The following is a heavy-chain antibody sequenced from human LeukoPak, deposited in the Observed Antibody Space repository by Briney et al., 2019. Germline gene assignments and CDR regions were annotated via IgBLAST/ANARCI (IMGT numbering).Heavy chain of an antibody. CDR3: ARGSAIVGATGYYNGMDV. D-gene: IGHD1-26*01. CDR1: GFTFSNYD. CDR2: IGTAGDP. V-gene: IGHV3-13*05. Sequence: GGSLRLSCAASGFTFSNYDIHWVRQATGKGLEWVSGIGTAGDPYYTGSVKGRFTISRENAKNSLYLQMNSLRAGDTAAYYCARGSAIVGATGYYNGMDVWGQGTTVTVSS. J-gene: IGHJ6*02.